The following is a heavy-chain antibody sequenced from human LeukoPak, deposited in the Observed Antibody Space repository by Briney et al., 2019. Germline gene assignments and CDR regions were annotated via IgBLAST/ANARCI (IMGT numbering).Heavy chain of an antibody. Sequence: GGSLRLSCAAYGFTFSSYAMRWVRQARGKGLEWVLVISGSGGIPYYADSGKGRFTISRDNSKNTLYLQMNSLTAEDTAGYYCARIAYDSNGLFWGPVVPQSKPSDPFDIWGPGTVVIVSS. J-gene: IGHJ3*02. D-gene: IGHD3-22*01. CDR3: ARIAYDSNGLFWGPVVPQSKPSDPFDI. V-gene: IGHV3-23*01. CDR1: GFTFSSYA. CDR2: ISGSGGIP.